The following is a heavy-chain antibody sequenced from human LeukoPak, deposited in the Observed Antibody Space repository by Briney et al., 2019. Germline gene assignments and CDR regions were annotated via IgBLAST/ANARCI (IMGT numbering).Heavy chain of an antibody. CDR3: ARKAPYCGGDCLVGSISDAFDI. D-gene: IGHD2-21*01. V-gene: IGHV3-48*04. CDR1: GFTFSSYA. J-gene: IGHJ3*02. CDR2: ISSSGSTI. Sequence: LTGGSLRLSCAASGFTFSSYAMSWVRQAPGKGLEWVSYISSSGSTIYYADSVKGRFTISRDNAKNSLYLQMNSLRAEDTAVYYCARKAPYCGGDCLVGSISDAFDIWGQGTMVTVSS.